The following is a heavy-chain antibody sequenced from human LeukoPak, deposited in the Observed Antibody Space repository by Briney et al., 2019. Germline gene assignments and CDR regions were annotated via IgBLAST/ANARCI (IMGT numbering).Heavy chain of an antibody. CDR3: ARDHCTNGVCSPI. Sequence: ASVKVSCKASGGTFSSYAISWVRQAPGQGLEWMGGIIPIFGTANYAQKFQGRVTITTDESTSTAYMELSSLRSEDTAMYYCARDHCTNGVCSPIWGQGTLVTVSS. J-gene: IGHJ4*02. CDR2: IIPIFGTA. V-gene: IGHV1-69*05. D-gene: IGHD2-8*01. CDR1: GGTFSSYA.